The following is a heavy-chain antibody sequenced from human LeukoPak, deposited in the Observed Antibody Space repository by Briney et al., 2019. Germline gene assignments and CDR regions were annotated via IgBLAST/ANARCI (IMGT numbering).Heavy chain of an antibody. CDR3: ARHPAGTLVPFDY. Sequence: GGSLRLSCAASGFTFSSYPMNWVRQAPGKGLEWVSSISSSSGYIYYADSVRGRFTISRDNAKSSLYLQMNSLRAEDTAVYYCARHPAGTLVPFDYWGQGTLVTVSS. V-gene: IGHV3-21*01. CDR2: ISSSSGYI. D-gene: IGHD6-13*01. J-gene: IGHJ4*02. CDR1: GFTFSSYP.